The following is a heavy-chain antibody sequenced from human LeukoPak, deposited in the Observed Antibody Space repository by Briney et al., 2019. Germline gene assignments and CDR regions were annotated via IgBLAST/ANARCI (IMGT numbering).Heavy chain of an antibody. V-gene: IGHV3-30*04. Sequence: GGSLRLSCAASGFPFTVYPTHWVRQAPGKGLEWVAVISYDGSNKYYADSVKGRFTISRDNSKNTLYLQMNSLRAEDTAVYYCAKGPSYSSSFFPFDYWGQGTLVTVSS. CDR2: ISYDGSNK. CDR3: AKGPSYSSSFFPFDY. J-gene: IGHJ4*02. CDR1: GFPFTVYP. D-gene: IGHD6-13*01.